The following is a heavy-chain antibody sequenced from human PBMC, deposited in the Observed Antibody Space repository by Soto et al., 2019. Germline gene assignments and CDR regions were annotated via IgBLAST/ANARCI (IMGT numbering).Heavy chain of an antibody. CDR2: INPSGGST. CDR1: GYTFTSYY. J-gene: IGHJ6*03. V-gene: IGHV1-46*03. Sequence: ASVKVSFKASGYTFTSYYMHWVRQAPGQGLEWMGIINPSGGSTSYAQKFQGRVTMTRDTSTSTVYMELSSLISEDTAVYYCARDPSGWFNCSCVSCYSSGYYYYYYMDVWGKGTTVTVSS. CDR3: ARDPSGWFNCSCVSCYSSGYYYYYYMDV. D-gene: IGHD2-15*01.